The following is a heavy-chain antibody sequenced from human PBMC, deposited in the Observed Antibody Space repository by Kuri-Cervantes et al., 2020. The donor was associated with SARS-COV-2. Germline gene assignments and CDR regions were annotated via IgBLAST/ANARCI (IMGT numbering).Heavy chain of an antibody. CDR1: GFTFSNAW. CDR2: ISYDGSNK. CDR3: ARDRKETYDFWSGYYNPPWFDP. Sequence: GESLKISCAASGFTFSNAWMSWVRQATGKGLEWVAVISYDGSNKYYADSVKGRFTISRDNSKNTLYLQMNSLRAEDTAVYYCARDRKETYDFWSGYYNPPWFDPWGQEPWSPSPQ. V-gene: IGHV3-30-3*01. J-gene: IGHJ5*02. D-gene: IGHD3-3*01.